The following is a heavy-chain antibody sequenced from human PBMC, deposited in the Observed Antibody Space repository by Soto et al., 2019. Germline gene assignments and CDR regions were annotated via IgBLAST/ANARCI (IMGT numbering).Heavy chain of an antibody. Sequence: GESLKISCSASGFTFSSYAMHWVRQAPGKGLEYVSAISSNGGSTYYADSVKGRFTISRDNSKNTLYLQMSSLRAEDTAVYYCVKEEDYYDSSGYNYFDYWGQGTLVTVSS. J-gene: IGHJ4*02. CDR3: VKEEDYYDSSGYNYFDY. D-gene: IGHD3-22*01. CDR1: GFTFSSYA. V-gene: IGHV3-64D*09. CDR2: ISSNGGST.